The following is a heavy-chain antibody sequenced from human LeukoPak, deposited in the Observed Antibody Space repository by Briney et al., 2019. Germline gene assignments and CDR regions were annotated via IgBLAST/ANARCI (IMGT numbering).Heavy chain of an antibody. Sequence: ASVKVSCKASGYTFTSYYLHWVRQAPGQGLEWMGIINPSGGSTSYAQKFQGRVTMTRDTSTSTVYMELSSLRSEDTAVYYCARGGNSSSWYRGYYYGMDVWGQGTTVTVSS. D-gene: IGHD6-13*01. CDR1: GYTFTSYY. CDR2: INPSGGST. CDR3: ARGGNSSSWYRGYYYGMDV. V-gene: IGHV1-46*01. J-gene: IGHJ6*02.